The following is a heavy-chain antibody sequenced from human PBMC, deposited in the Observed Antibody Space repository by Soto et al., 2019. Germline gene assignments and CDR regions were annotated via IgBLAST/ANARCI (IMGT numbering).Heavy chain of an antibody. Sequence: VQLVESGGGVVQPGRSLRLSCAASGFTFSSYGMHWVRQAPGKGLEWVAVISYDGSNKYYADSVKGRFTISRDNSKNTLYLQMNSLRAEDTAVYYCAKDLGITIFHGMDVWGQGTTVTVSS. D-gene: IGHD3-3*01. CDR2: ISYDGSNK. J-gene: IGHJ6*02. CDR3: AKDLGITIFHGMDV. V-gene: IGHV3-30*18. CDR1: GFTFSSYG.